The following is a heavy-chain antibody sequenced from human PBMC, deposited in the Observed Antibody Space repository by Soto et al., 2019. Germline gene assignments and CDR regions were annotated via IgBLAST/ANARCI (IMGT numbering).Heavy chain of an antibody. D-gene: IGHD6-6*01. V-gene: IGHV3-23*01. CDR2: ITNSGGST. Sequence: EVQLFESGGGLVQPGGSLRLSCAASGFTFSSHAMSWVRQTPGKGLEWVSAITNSGGSTYYADSVKGRFTISRDNSKNTLYLQMNSLRAEDTAVYYCAKRRIASGDPIDYWGQGTLVTVSS. J-gene: IGHJ4*02. CDR3: AKRRIASGDPIDY. CDR1: GFTFSSHA.